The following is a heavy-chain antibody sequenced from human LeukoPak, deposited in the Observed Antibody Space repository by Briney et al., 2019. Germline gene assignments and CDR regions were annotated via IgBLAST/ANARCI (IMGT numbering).Heavy chain of an antibody. CDR2: IYMSGST. CDR1: GGSISSYY. D-gene: IGHD6-13*01. Sequence: SETLSLTCTVSGGSISSYYWSWIRQPAGKGLEWIGRIYMSGSTNYDSSLKSRVNMSVDTSKNQFSLNLSSVTAADTAVYYCAREAGSSWSRGLDIWGQGTVVTVSS. J-gene: IGHJ3*02. V-gene: IGHV4-4*07. CDR3: AREAGSSWSRGLDI.